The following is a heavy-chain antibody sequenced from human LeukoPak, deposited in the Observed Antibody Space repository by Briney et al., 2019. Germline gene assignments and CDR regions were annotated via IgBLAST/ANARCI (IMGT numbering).Heavy chain of an antibody. CDR2: INHSGST. V-gene: IGHV4-34*01. CDR1: GGSFSGYY. CDR3: ARDPGTPFDY. J-gene: IGHJ4*02. Sequence: SETLSLTCAVYGGSFSGYYWSWIRQPPGKGLEWIGEINHSGSTNYNPSLKSRVTISVDTSKNQFSLKLSSATAADTAVYYCARDPGTPFDYWGQGTLVTVSS.